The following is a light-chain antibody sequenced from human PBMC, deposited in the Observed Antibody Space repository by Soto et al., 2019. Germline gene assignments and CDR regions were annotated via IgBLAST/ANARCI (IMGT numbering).Light chain of an antibody. CDR3: QQYNNWPPMA. CDR2: GAS. CDR1: QSVSSN. Sequence: EIVMTQSPATLSVSPGERATLSCRASQSVSSNLAWYQQKPGQAPRLLIYGASTRATGIPARFSGSGSGTEFTLTISSLQSEDFAVYYCQQYNNWPPMALGQGTQVEI. J-gene: IGKJ1*01. V-gene: IGKV3-15*01.